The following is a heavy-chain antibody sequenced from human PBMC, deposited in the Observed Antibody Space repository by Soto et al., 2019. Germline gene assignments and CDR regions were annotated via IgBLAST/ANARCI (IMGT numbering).Heavy chain of an antibody. CDR3: ARGRHAFDI. CDR2: MNPNSGNT. J-gene: IGHJ3*02. CDR1: GYTFTSDD. V-gene: IGHV1-8*01. Sequence: QVQLVQSGAEVKKPGASVKVSCRASGYTFTSDDINWVRQATGQGLEWMGWMNPNSGNTGYEQKFQGRVTMTRNTSIRTAYMELSSRTSEDTAVYYCARGRHAFDIWGQGTMVTVSS.